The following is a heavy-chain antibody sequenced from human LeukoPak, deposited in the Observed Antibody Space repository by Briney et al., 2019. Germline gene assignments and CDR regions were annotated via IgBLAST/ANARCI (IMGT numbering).Heavy chain of an antibody. Sequence: GGSLRLSCAASGFTFSSYSMNWVRQAPGKGLEWVSSISSSSSYIYYADSVKGRFTISRDNAKNSLYLQMNSLRAEDTAVYYCAREMGAVFGVVITRYMDVWGKETTVTVSS. CDR3: AREMGAVFGVVITRYMDV. V-gene: IGHV3-21*01. J-gene: IGHJ6*03. CDR2: ISSSSSYI. D-gene: IGHD3-3*01. CDR1: GFTFSSYS.